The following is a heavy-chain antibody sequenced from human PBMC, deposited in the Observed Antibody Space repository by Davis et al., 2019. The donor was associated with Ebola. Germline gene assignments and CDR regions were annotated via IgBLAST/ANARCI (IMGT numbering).Heavy chain of an antibody. V-gene: IGHV4-34*01. D-gene: IGHD3-10*01. CDR3: ARSITIIRGVIPWFDP. J-gene: IGHJ5*02. CDR2: INHSGST. Sequence: SETLSLTCAVYGGSFSTYYWSWIRQPPGKGLEWIGEINHSGSTNYNPSLKSRVTMSVDTSKNQVSLRLSSVTAADTAVYYCARSITIIRGVIPWFDPWGQGTLVTVSS. CDR1: GGSFSTYY.